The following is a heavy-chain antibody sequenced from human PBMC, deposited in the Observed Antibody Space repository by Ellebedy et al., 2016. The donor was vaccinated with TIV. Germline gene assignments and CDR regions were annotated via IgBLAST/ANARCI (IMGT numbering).Heavy chain of an antibody. CDR2: ISYDGSKE. CDR3: ADGDIVMETPYGGMGV. D-gene: IGHD4-23*01. V-gene: IGHV3-30*03. CDR1: GFIFSSYG. Sequence: GGSLRLSXAASGFIFSSYGMHWVRQAPGKGLEWVAIISYDGSKEHYADSVKGRFTISRDNSKNTAFLQMSSLRVEDTAVYFCADGDIVMETPYGGMGVWGRGTTVTVSS. J-gene: IGHJ6*02.